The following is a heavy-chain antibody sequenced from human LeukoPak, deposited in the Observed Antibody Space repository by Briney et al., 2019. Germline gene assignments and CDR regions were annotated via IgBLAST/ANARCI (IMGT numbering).Heavy chain of an antibody. Sequence: QPGGSLRLSCAASEFTFNNYWMSWVRQAPGKGREWVANIKQDGSEKYYVDSVKGRFTISRDNAKNSLYLQMNSLRAEDTAVYYCARKRVGGDTANPMADYWGQGTLVTVSS. CDR2: IKQDGSEK. CDR3: ARKRVGGDTANPMADY. D-gene: IGHD5-18*01. J-gene: IGHJ4*02. V-gene: IGHV3-7*01. CDR1: EFTFNNYW.